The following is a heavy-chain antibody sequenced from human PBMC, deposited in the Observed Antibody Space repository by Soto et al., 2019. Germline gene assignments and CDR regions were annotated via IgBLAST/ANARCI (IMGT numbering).Heavy chain of an antibody. V-gene: IGHV3-66*01. CDR2: IYSGGST. Sequence: EVQLVESGGGLVQPGGSLRLSCAASGFTVSTKYMSWVRQAPGKGLGWVSVIYSGGSTFYADSVRGRFTISRDNSKNTVNLQMNSLRAEDKAVYYCARDPWAADYWGQGTLVTVSS. CDR1: GFTVSTKY. D-gene: IGHD3-16*01. J-gene: IGHJ4*02. CDR3: ARDPWAADY.